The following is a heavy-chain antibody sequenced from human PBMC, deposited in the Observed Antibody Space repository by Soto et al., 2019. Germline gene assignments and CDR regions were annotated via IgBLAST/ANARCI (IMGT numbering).Heavy chain of an antibody. V-gene: IGHV5-51*01. CDR2: IYPDDSDT. Sequence: GESLKISCQASGYTFTKYWVGRVRQMPGKGLEWMGIIYPDDSDTRYSPSFQGHVTISADKSISTAYLQWSSLKASDSATYYCARRDMLTGYVYFDYWGQGTQVTVSS. D-gene: IGHD3-9*01. CDR3: ARRDMLTGYVYFDY. CDR1: GYTFTKYW. J-gene: IGHJ4*02.